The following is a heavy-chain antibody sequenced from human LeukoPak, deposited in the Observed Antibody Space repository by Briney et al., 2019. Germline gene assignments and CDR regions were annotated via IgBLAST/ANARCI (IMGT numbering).Heavy chain of an antibody. J-gene: IGHJ4*02. V-gene: IGHV3-30-3*01. Sequence: PGRSLRLSCTASGFSLSGYALHWVRQAPGKGLEWVTLISYDGINKNYADSVKGRFTISRDNSKNTLYLQMNSLRDEDTAVYYCARDRVPYENSHYYWAFDYWGQGTLVTVSS. CDR1: GFSLSGYA. D-gene: IGHD3-22*01. CDR3: ARDRVPYENSHYYWAFDY. CDR2: ISYDGINK.